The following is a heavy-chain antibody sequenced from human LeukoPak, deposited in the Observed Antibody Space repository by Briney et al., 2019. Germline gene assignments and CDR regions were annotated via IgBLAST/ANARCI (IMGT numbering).Heavy chain of an antibody. D-gene: IGHD1-26*01. CDR2: IIPIFGTA. Sequence: GASVKVSCKASGGTFSSYAISWVRQAPGQGLEWMGGIIPIFGTANYAQKFQGRVTITTDESTSTAYMELSSLRSEDTAVYYCASVREGATILLGNYYYMDVWGKGTTVTVSS. J-gene: IGHJ6*03. CDR3: ASVREGATILLGNYYYMDV. V-gene: IGHV1-69*05. CDR1: GGTFSSYA.